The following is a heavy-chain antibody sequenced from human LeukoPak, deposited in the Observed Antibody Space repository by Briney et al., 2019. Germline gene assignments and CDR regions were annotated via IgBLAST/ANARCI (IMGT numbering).Heavy chain of an antibody. CDR1: GFMFSGYW. CDR2: IDNDGNGI. D-gene: IGHD3-3*01. J-gene: IGHJ6*04. CDR3: ATGGGWEPSSGVVTHKDV. V-gene: IGHV3-74*01. Sequence: TGGSLRLSCAASGFMFSGYWMHWVRQGPEKGLELVSRIDNDGNGIIYADSVKGRFTTSRDNAKNTLYLQMSSLRVEDTAVYYCATGGGWEPSSGVVTHKDVWGKGTTVTVSS.